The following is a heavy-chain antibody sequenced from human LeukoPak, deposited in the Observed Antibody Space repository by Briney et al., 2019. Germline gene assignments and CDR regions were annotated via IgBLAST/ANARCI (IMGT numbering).Heavy chain of an antibody. CDR2: ISPSGGST. V-gene: IGHV1-46*01. J-gene: IGHJ4*02. CDR3: ARGEMVRGVIPL. D-gene: IGHD3-10*01. Sequence: ASVKVSCKASGYTFTSYYMHWVRQAPGQGLEWMGIISPSGGSTSYAQKFQGRVSMTRDTSTSTVYMELSSLRSEDTAAYYCARGEMVRGVIPLWGQGTLVTVSS. CDR1: GYTFTSYY.